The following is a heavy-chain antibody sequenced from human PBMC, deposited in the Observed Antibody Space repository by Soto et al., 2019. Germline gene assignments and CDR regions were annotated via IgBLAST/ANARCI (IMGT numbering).Heavy chain of an antibody. D-gene: IGHD2-15*01. V-gene: IGHV1-3*01. CDR1: GYTFTRYT. CDR2: INPDNGNT. J-gene: IGHJ5*02. CDR3: ARGIATGQLDP. Sequence: QVQLVQSGAEVKKPGASVKISCKASGYTFTRYTMNWVRQAPGQRLEWMGWINPDNGNTTSSQKFQDRVIITRYTSASTASMDLSSLRSEDTAVYYCARGIATGQLDPWGQGALVTVSS.